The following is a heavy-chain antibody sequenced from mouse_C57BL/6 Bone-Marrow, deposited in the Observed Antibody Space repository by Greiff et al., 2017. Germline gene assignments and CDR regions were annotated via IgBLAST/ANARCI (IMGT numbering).Heavy chain of an antibody. J-gene: IGHJ2*01. D-gene: IGHD2-1*01. CDR1: GYTFTSYG. Sequence: VQLQESGAELARPGASVKLSCKASGYTFTSYGISWVKQRTGQGLEWIGEIYPRSGNTYYNEKFKGKATLTADKSSSTAYMELISLTSKNSAVYFCSRIYYGNYEGLYYWGQGTTLTVSS. CDR2: IYPRSGNT. V-gene: IGHV1-81*01. CDR3: SRIYYGNYEGLYY.